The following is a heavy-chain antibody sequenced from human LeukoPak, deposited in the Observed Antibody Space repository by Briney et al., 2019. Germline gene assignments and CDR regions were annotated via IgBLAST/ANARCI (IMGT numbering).Heavy chain of an antibody. D-gene: IGHD3-16*01. Sequence: GGSLSLSCAASGFTFRNYWMSWVRQAPGKSLEWVANMNHDGSDKYYVRSVKGRFTISRDNAKNSLFLQLNSLRVEDTAVYYCGRVRIMADGPDSSDQGTLVTVSS. CDR3: GRVRIMADGPDS. CDR2: MNHDGSDK. J-gene: IGHJ4*02. CDR1: GFTFRNYW. V-gene: IGHV3-7*01.